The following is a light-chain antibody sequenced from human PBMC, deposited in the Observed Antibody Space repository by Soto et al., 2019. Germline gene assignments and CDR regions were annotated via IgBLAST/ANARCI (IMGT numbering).Light chain of an antibody. CDR2: DNN. J-gene: IGLJ1*01. CDR1: NSNIGNNY. V-gene: IGLV1-51*01. Sequence: QSVLTQPPSASAAPGQKVTISCSGSNSNIGNNYVSWYQQLPGTAPKLLIYDNNKRPSGIPDRFSASKSGTSATLGITGLQTGDEADYYCGTWDSSLSAGVFGTGTKVTVL. CDR3: GTWDSSLSAGV.